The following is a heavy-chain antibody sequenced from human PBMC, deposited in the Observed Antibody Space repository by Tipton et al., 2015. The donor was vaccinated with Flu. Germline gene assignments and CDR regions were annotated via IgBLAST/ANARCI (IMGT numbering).Heavy chain of an antibody. J-gene: IGHJ4*02. D-gene: IGHD1-26*01. CDR1: GGSFSGYY. Sequence: GLVKPSETLSLTCAVYGGSFSGYYWSWIRQPPGKGLEWIGEINHGGSTNYNPSLKSRVTISVDTSKNQFSLKLSSVTAADTAVYYCARGRGPDYWGQGTLVTVSS. V-gene: IGHV4-34*01. CDR2: INHGGST. CDR3: ARGRGPDY.